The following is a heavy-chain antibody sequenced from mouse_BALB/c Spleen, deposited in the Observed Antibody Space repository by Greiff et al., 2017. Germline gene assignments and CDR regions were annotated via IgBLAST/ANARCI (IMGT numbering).Heavy chain of an antibody. V-gene: IGHV1-12*01. CDR3: ERGRVVWYYFDY. CDR2: IYPGNGDT. Sequence: QVQLQQPGAELVKPGASVKMSCKASGYTFTGYYMHWVKQRPGQGLEWIGSIYPGNGDTFYNQKFKGKATLTADKSSSTAYMQLSSLTSEDSAVYYCERGRVVWYYFDYWGQGTTLTVSS. D-gene: IGHD1-1*02. CDR1: GYTFTGYY. J-gene: IGHJ2*01.